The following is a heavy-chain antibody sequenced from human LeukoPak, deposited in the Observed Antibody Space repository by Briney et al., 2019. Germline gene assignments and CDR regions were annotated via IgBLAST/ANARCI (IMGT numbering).Heavy chain of an antibody. CDR3: ARHTGEGSHFQH. Sequence: GESLKISCKASGYIFTNYWIGWVRQMPGKDLEWMGIIYPGDSDTRYSPSFRGQVIISADKSIRTAYLQWTSLKASDTAMYYCARHTGEGSHFQHWGQGSLVTVSS. CDR1: GYIFTNYW. V-gene: IGHV5-51*01. CDR2: IYPGDSDT. D-gene: IGHD3-16*01. J-gene: IGHJ1*01.